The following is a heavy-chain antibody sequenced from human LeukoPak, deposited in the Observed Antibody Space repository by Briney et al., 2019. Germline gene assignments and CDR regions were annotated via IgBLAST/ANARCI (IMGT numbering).Heavy chain of an antibody. J-gene: IGHJ6*02. CDR2: ISYSGSS. V-gene: IGHV4-39*07. D-gene: IGHD3-10*01. CDR3: ARVPVWFYYYYGMDV. Sequence: SETLSLTCTVSGDSISSSSYYWGWIRQPPGKGLEWIGSISYSGSSYYTPSLRSRVTISIDTSKNQFSLKLSSVTAADTAVYYCARVPVWFYYYYGMDVWGQGTTVTVSS. CDR1: GDSISSSSYY.